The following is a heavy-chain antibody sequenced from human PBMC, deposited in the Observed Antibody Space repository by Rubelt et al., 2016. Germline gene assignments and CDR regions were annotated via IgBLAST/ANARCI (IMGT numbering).Heavy chain of an antibody. D-gene: IGHD1-1*01. Sequence: EVQLVESGGGVVQPGRSLRLSCAASGFTFSSYAMHWVRQAPGKGPEWVSFISSSSSIIHYADSVKGRFTISSDNAKNSVYRQMNSLRAEDTAGYYCVRDNWNALPGWFDPWGQGTLVTVSS. CDR2: ISSSSSII. V-gene: IGHV3-48*04. CDR3: VRDNWNALPGWFDP. J-gene: IGHJ5*02. CDR1: GFTFSSYA.